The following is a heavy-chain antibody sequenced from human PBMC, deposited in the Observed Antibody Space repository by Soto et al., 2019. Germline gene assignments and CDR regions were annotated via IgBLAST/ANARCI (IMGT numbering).Heavy chain of an antibody. J-gene: IGHJ4*02. CDR3: ARGANPLLGMVY. V-gene: IGHV3-13*01. CDR2: IGTAGDT. CDR1: GFTFSSYD. D-gene: IGHD1-26*01. Sequence: GGSLRLSCAASGFTFSSYDMHWVRQATGKGLEWVSAIGTAGDTYYPGSVKGRFTISRENAKNSLYLQMNSLRAGDTAVYYCARGANPLLGMVYWGQGTLVTVSS.